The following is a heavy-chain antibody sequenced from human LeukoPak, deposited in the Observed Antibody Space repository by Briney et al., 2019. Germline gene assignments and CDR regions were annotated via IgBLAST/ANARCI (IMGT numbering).Heavy chain of an antibody. V-gene: IGHV3-21*01. CDR1: GFTFSSYS. Sequence: GGSLRLSCAASGFTFSSYSMNWVRQAPGKGLEWVSAISSSSSYISYADSVKGRFTISRDNAKNSLYLQMNSLRAEDTAVYYCARAPIAVAVYFDYWGQGTLVTVSS. CDR2: ISSSSSYI. CDR3: ARAPIAVAVYFDY. D-gene: IGHD6-19*01. J-gene: IGHJ4*02.